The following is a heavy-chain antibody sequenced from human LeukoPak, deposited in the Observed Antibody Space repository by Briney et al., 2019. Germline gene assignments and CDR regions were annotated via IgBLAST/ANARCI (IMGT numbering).Heavy chain of an antibody. CDR1: GYSFTNYW. Sequence: AGESLKISCKGSGYSFTNYWLGWVPEMPGKGLEGVGIFYPDGSDTRYSPSFQGQVTISADKSISTAYLQWSSLKASDTAMYYCAKLAGGFRLEEGRAFHIWGQGTVVTVSS. CDR3: AKLAGGFRLEEGRAFHI. V-gene: IGHV5-51*01. D-gene: IGHD5-18*01. J-gene: IGHJ3*02. CDR2: FYPDGSDT.